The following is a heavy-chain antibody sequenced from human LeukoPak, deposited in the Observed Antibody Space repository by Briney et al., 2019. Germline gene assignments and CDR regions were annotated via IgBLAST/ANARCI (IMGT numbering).Heavy chain of an antibody. V-gene: IGHV1-18*01. CDR3: ARDGSERPHYMDV. CDR1: GYTFTIFG. CDR2: ISAYNGNT. D-gene: IGHD1-1*01. Sequence: ASVKVSCKASGYTFTIFGISWVHQAPGQGLEWMGWISAYNGNTNYAQRLQGRVTMTTDTSTTTAYMELRSLTSDDTAMYYCARDGSERPHYMDVWGKGTTVTVSS. J-gene: IGHJ6*03.